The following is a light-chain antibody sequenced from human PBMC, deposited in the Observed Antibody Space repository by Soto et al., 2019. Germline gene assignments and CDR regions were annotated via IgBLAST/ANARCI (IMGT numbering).Light chain of an antibody. CDR2: DAS. J-gene: IGKJ1*01. Sequence: DIQMTQSPSSLSASVGYRVTITCQASQDIINYLNWYQQKPGKAPKLLIYDASNLETGVPSRFSGSGSGTDFTFTISSLQPEDIATYYCQQYDNLRETFGQGTKVDIK. V-gene: IGKV1-33*01. CDR3: QQYDNLRET. CDR1: QDIINY.